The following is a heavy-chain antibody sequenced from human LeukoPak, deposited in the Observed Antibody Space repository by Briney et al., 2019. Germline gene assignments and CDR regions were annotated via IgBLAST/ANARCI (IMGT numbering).Heavy chain of an antibody. D-gene: IGHD1-26*01. CDR3: ARVKGGVIDY. V-gene: IGHV4-59*08. CDR1: GGYIIDGY. J-gene: IGHJ4*02. Sequence: SETLSLTCSVSGGYIIDGYWSWIRQPPGKGLEWIAYIHHTGIANYNPSLKSRVTISVDTSKNQFSLKLSSVTAADTAVYYCARVKGGVIDYWGQGTLVTVSS. CDR2: IHHTGIA.